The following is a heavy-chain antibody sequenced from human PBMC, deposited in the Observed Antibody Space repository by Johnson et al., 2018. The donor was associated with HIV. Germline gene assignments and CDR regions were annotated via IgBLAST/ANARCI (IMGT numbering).Heavy chain of an antibody. Sequence: VQLVESGGDLIQPGGSLRLSCAASGFTVSSNYMSWVRQAPGKGLEWVSVIYSGGSTYYADSVKGRFIISRDNSKNSLYLQMNSLIAEDTAVYYCARDSISCYSCAFDMWGQGTMVTVSS. CDR1: GFTVSSNY. D-gene: IGHD2-2*01. CDR2: IYSGGST. V-gene: IGHV3-53*01. CDR3: ARDSISCYSCAFDM. J-gene: IGHJ3*02.